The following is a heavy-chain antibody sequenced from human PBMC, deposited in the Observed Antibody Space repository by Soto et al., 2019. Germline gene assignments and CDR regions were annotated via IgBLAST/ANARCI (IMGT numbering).Heavy chain of an antibody. V-gene: IGHV1-58*01. CDR1: TFTFTRSA. CDR3: AAHREGATYYFDY. J-gene: IGHJ4*02. Sequence: QMQLVQSGPEVKKAGTSVKVSCKASTFTFTRSAVQWVRQARGQRLEWIGWIVVGSGNTKYAQNLQERVTITQDVSKGTDYLELSSLRSDDTAVYYCAAHREGATYYFDYWGQGTLLSVSS. CDR2: IVVGSGNT. D-gene: IGHD1-26*01.